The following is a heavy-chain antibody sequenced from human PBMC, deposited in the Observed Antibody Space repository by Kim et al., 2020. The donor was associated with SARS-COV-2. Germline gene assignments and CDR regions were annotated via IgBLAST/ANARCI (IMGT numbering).Heavy chain of an antibody. CDR2: IGTAGDT. V-gene: IGHV3-13*04. CDR3: ARGHCSGGSCYGGGYYYYGMDV. CDR1: GFTFSSYD. D-gene: IGHD2-15*01. J-gene: IGHJ6*02. Sequence: GGSLRLSCAASGFTFSSYDMHWVRQATGKGLEWVSAIGTAGDTYYPGSVKGRFTISRENAKNSLYLQMNSLRAGDTAVYYCARGHCSGGSCYGGGYYYYGMDVWGQGTTVTVSS.